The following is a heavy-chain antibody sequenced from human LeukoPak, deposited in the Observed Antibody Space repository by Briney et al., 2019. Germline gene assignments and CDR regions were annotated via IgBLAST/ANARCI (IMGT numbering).Heavy chain of an antibody. CDR2: ISWNSGSI. V-gene: IGHV3-9*01. D-gene: IGHD2-2*01. CDR1: GFTFDDYA. CDR3: AKSPQLKASWFDP. J-gene: IGHJ5*02. Sequence: GGSLRLSCAASGFTFDDYAMHWVRQAPGKGLEWVSGISWNSGSIGYADSVKGRFIISRDNAKNSLYLQMNSLRAEDTALYYCAKSPQLKASWFDPWGQGTLVTVSS.